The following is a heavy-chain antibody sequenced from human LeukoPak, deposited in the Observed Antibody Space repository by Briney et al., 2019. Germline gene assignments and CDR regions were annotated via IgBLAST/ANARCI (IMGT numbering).Heavy chain of an antibody. J-gene: IGHJ4*02. CDR1: GGSINSGSYY. V-gene: IGHV4-61*02. CDR3: ARGRPLGRDYYDSSGFDY. CDR2: IYTSGST. D-gene: IGHD3-22*01. Sequence: SETLSLTCTVSGGSINSGSYYWSWIRQPAGKGLEWIGRIYTSGSTNYNPSLKSRVTMSVDTSKSQFSLKLNSVTPEDTAVYYCARGRPLGRDYYDSSGFDYWGQGTLVTVSS.